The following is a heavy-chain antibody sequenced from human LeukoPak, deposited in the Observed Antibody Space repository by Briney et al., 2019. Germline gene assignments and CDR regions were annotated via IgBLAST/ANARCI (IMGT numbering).Heavy chain of an antibody. CDR2: ISYIGST. V-gene: IGHV4-59*11. Sequence: SETLSLTCTVSGGSMSSHYWSWIRQPPGKGLEWLGYISYIGSTNYSPSLKSRVTISVDTSKNQFSLRLSSVTAADTAVYFCAGDQLALNALNIWGQGTMVSVSS. D-gene: IGHD1-1*01. CDR3: AGDQLALNALNI. J-gene: IGHJ3*02. CDR1: GGSMSSHY.